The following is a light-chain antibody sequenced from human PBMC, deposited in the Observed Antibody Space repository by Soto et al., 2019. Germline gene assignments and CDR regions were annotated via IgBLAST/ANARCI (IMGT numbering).Light chain of an antibody. V-gene: IGLV1-40*01. CDR2: GNN. J-gene: IGLJ1*01. CDR1: SSNIGAGYD. CDR3: QSYDSSLSANV. Sequence: QSVLAQPPSVSGAPGQKVTISCTGSSSNIGAGYDLHWYQQLPGTAPKLLLYGNNNRPSGVPDRFSGSKSGTSASLALTGLQAEDEADYYCQSYDSSLSANVFGTGTKLTVL.